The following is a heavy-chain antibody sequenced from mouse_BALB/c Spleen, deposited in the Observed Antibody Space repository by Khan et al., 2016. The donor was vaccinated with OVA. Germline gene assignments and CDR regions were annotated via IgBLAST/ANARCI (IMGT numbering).Heavy chain of an antibody. V-gene: IGHV8-12*01. D-gene: IGHD2-4*01. J-gene: IGHJ3*01. Sequence: QVTLKESGPGILQPSQTLSLTCSFSGFSLTPSGMGVTWIRQPSGKGLEWLAHIYWDDEKRYNPSLKSRLTISKDTSRNQVFLKLTSVDTADTATYYCVRNLYDYDPWFAYWGQGTLVTVSA. CDR3: VRNLYDYDPWFAY. CDR1: GFSLTPSGMG. CDR2: IYWDDEK.